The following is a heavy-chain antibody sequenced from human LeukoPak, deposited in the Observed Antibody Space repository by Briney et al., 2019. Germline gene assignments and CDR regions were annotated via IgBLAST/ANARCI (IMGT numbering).Heavy chain of an antibody. J-gene: IGHJ3*02. D-gene: IGHD6-19*01. V-gene: IGHV4-59*08. Sequence: SETLSLTCTVSGGSISSYYWSWIRQPPGKGLEWIGYIYYSGSTNYNPSLKSRVTISVDTSKNQFSLKLSSVTAADTAVYYCARQQWLVQDAFDIWGQGTMVTVSS. CDR2: IYYSGST. CDR1: GGSISSYY. CDR3: ARQQWLVQDAFDI.